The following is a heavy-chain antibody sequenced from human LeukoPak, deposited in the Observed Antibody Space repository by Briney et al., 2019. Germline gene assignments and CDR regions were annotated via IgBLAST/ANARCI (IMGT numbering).Heavy chain of an antibody. V-gene: IGHV3-43*01. CDR1: GFTFSSYW. D-gene: IGHD5-24*01. CDR2: ISWDGGST. CDR3: AKDRGRDGYNGPPGYGMDV. J-gene: IGHJ6*02. Sequence: PGGSLRLSCAASGFTFSSYWMHWVRQAPGKGLEWVSLISWDGGSTYYADSVKGRFTISRDNSKNSLYLQMNSLRTEDTALYYCAKDRGRDGYNGPPGYGMDVWGQGTTVTVSS.